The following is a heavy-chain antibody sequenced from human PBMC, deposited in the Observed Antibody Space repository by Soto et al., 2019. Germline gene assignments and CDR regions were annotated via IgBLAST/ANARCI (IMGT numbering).Heavy chain of an antibody. CDR2: IKSKTDGGTT. Sequence: PGGSLRLSCAASGFTFSNAWMSWVRQAPGKGLEWVGRIKSKTDGGTTDYAAPVKGRFTISRDDSKNTLYLQMNSLKTEDTAVYYCTSRSITMVRGVIIGADAFDIWGQGTMVTVSS. V-gene: IGHV3-15*01. D-gene: IGHD3-10*01. CDR3: TSRSITMVRGVIIGADAFDI. CDR1: GFTFSNAW. J-gene: IGHJ3*02.